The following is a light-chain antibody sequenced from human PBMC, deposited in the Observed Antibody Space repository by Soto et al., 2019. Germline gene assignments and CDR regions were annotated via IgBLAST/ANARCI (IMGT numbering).Light chain of an antibody. J-gene: IGKJ5*01. CDR3: QQYGSSPIT. CDR1: QSVSIH. V-gene: IGKV3-20*01. Sequence: ETVMTPSPGTLSVSLCEGATLSFRASQSVSIHLAWYQQKPGQAPRLLIYDASSRATGIPARFSGSGSGTDFTLTISRLEPEDFAVYYCQQYGSSPITFGQGTRLEIK. CDR2: DAS.